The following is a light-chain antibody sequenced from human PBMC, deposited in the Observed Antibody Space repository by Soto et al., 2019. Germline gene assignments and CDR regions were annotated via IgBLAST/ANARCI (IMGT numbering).Light chain of an antibody. CDR3: CSYAGSYTYV. Sequence: QSALTQPASVSGSPGQSITISCTGTSSDVGGYNYVSWYQQHPGKAPKLMIYAVSNRPSGVSTRFSGSKSGNTASLTISGLQAEDEADYYCCSYAGSYTYVFGTGTKLTVL. V-gene: IGLV2-14*01. CDR1: SSDVGGYNY. J-gene: IGLJ1*01. CDR2: AVS.